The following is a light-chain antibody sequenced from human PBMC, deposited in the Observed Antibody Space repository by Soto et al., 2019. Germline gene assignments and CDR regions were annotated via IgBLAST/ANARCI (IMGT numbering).Light chain of an antibody. Sequence: IVLTQFPATLSLSPGERATLSCRASQSVSSYLAWYQQKPGQAPRLLIYDASNRATGIPARFSGSGSGTDFTLTISSREPEDFAVYYCHQRSNWPRTFGQGTKVEIK. CDR1: QSVSSY. V-gene: IGKV3-11*01. CDR3: HQRSNWPRT. J-gene: IGKJ1*01. CDR2: DAS.